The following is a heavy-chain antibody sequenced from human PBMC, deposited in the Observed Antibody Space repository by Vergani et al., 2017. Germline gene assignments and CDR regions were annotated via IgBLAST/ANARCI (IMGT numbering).Heavy chain of an antibody. CDR2: TYYRSKWYN. J-gene: IGHJ4*02. Sequence: QVQLQQSGPGLVKPSQTLSLTCAISGDSVSSNSAAWNWIRQSPSRGLEWLGRTYYRSKWYNDYAVSVKSRITINPDTSKNQFSLQLNSVTPEDTAVYYCARGKAPDYDYVWGSYRPHYFDYWGQGTLVTVSS. D-gene: IGHD3-16*02. CDR1: GDSVSSNSAA. CDR3: ARGKAPDYDYVWGSYRPHYFDY. V-gene: IGHV6-1*01.